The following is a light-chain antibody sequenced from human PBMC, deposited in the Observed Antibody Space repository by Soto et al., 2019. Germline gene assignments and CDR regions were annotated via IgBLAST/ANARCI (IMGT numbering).Light chain of an antibody. CDR1: SGHSNYA. V-gene: IGLV4-69*01. CDR2: INPDGTH. J-gene: IGLJ1*01. Sequence: QSVLTQSPSASASLGASVKLTCTLSSGHSNYAIAWHQQQPGKGPRYLMKINPDGTHKGDGIPARFSGSSSGAERYLTISSLQSEDEADYYCQTWGTGIVVFGAGTKVTVL. CDR3: QTWGTGIVV.